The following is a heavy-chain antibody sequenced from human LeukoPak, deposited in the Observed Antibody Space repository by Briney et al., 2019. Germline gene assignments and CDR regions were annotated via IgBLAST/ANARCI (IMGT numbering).Heavy chain of an antibody. J-gene: IGHJ5*02. CDR3: ARRIGYCSSTSCANWFDP. CDR1: GGSISSGGYY. V-gene: IGHV4-31*03. D-gene: IGHD2-2*01. Sequence: SQTLSLTCTVSGGSISSGGYYWSWIRQHPGKGLEWIGYIDYSGSTYYNPSLKSRVTISVDTSKNQFSLKLSSVTDSDTAVYYCARRIGYCSSTSCANWFDPWGQGTPVTVSS. CDR2: IDYSGST.